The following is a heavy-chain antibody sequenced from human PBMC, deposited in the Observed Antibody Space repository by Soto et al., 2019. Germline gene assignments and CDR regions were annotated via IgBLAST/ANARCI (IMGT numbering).Heavy chain of an antibody. D-gene: IGHD6-13*01. CDR2: ITPSGGST. V-gene: IGHV1-46*01. Sequence: ASVKLSCKASGYTFSSYDIHWGRRAPGQGREWMAIITPSGGSTSYAQKFQGRVTMPRDTSTSTVYMELSILRSEDTAVYYCARVDRSSWYSSVDYWGQGTLVTVSS. CDR1: GYTFSSYD. J-gene: IGHJ4*02. CDR3: ARVDRSSWYSSVDY.